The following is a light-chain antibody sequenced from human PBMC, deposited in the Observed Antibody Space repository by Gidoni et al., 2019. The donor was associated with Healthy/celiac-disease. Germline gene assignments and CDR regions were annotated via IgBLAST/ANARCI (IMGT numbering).Light chain of an antibody. Sequence: SSELTQDSAMSVAFGQTGRITCQGDSLRSYNASWYQQKPGQAPVLVIYGKNNRPSGIPDRFSGSSSGNTASLTITGAQAEDEANYYCSSRDSSGNHVVFGGGTKLTVL. CDR1: SLRSYN. J-gene: IGLJ2*01. V-gene: IGLV3-19*01. CDR2: GKN. CDR3: SSRDSSGNHVV.